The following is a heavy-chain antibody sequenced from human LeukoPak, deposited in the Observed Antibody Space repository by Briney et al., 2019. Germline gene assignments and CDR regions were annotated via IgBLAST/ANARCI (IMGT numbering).Heavy chain of an antibody. Sequence: SETLSLTCTVSGYSISSGYYWGWIRQPPGKGLEWIGSLYHSGGTYYNPSLKSRVTISVDTSKNQFSLKLSSVTAADTAVYYCARATYDILTGLDYYYYMDVWGKGTTVTVSS. CDR1: GYSISSGYY. D-gene: IGHD3-9*01. J-gene: IGHJ6*03. CDR3: ARATYDILTGLDYYYYMDV. V-gene: IGHV4-38-2*02. CDR2: LYHSGGT.